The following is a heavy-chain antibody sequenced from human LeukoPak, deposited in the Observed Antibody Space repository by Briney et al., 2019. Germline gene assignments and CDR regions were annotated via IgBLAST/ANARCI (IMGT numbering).Heavy chain of an antibody. CDR2: IYYSGST. CDR3: ARDGGNIPVS. V-gene: IGHV4-59*01. Sequence: SETLSLTCTVSGGSISSYYWSWIRQPPGKGLEWIGYIYYSGSTSYNPSLKSRVTISVDTSKNQFSLKLSSVTAADTAVYYCARDGGNIPVSWGQGTLVTASS. J-gene: IGHJ5*02. CDR1: GGSISSYY. D-gene: IGHD2/OR15-2a*01.